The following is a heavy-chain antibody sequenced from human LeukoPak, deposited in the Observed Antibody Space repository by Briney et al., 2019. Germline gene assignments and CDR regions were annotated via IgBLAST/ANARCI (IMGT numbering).Heavy chain of an antibody. Sequence: PSETLSLTCAVYGGSFSGYYWSWIRQPPGKGLEWIGEINHSGSTNYNPSLKSRVTISVDTSKSQFSLKLSSVTAADTAVYYCARADVRRGDFDYWGQGTLVTVSS. J-gene: IGHJ4*02. CDR2: INHSGST. V-gene: IGHV4-34*01. D-gene: IGHD1-26*01. CDR1: GGSFSGYY. CDR3: ARADVRRGDFDY.